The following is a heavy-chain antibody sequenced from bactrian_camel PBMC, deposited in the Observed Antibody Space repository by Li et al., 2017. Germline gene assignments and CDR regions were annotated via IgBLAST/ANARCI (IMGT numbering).Heavy chain of an antibody. V-gene: IGHV3S53*01. CDR1: GMGSSREV. D-gene: IGHD2*01. Sequence: HVQLVESGGGSVQTGGSLRLSCSASGMGSSREVMAWFRQAPGKEREGVASVDSDGPTHYADSVKGRFTISKDNAKNTVHLQMNSLKPEDSSMYYCAAEEYCGGSWDLPVNYNYWGQGTQVTVS. J-gene: IGHJ4*01. CDR2: VDSDGPT. CDR3: AAEEYCGGSWDLPVNYNY.